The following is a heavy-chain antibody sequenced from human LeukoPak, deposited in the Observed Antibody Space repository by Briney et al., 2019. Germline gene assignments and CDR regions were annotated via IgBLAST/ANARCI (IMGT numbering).Heavy chain of an antibody. V-gene: IGHV5-51*01. CDR3: ARDSYDSSGFYPGSRWFDP. J-gene: IGHJ5*02. D-gene: IGHD3-22*01. Sequence: GESLKISCKGSGYTFTRYWIGWVRQMPGKGLEWMGIIFPGDSDTTYSPSFEGQVTISADKSVSTAYLQWRSLKASDTAMYYCARDSYDSSGFYPGSRWFDPWGQGTLVTVSS. CDR2: IFPGDSDT. CDR1: GYTFTRYW.